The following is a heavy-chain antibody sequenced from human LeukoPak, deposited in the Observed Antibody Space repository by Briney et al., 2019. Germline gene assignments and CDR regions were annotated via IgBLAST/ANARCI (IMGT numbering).Heavy chain of an antibody. CDR1: GFTVSSYS. CDR2: ISSSSSSI. V-gene: IGHV3-21*01. D-gene: IGHD3-22*01. CDR3: ARGNDSSGYLHVY. Sequence: GGSLRLSCAASGFTVSSYSMNWVRQAPGKGLEWVSSISSSSSSIYYADPVKGRFTISRDNAKNSLYLQMNSLRAEDTAVYYCARGNDSSGYLHVYWGQGTLVTVSS. J-gene: IGHJ4*02.